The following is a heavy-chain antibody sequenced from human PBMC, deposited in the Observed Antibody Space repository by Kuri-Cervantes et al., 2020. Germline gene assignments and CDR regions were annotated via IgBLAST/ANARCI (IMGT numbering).Heavy chain of an antibody. V-gene: IGHV3-30*18. D-gene: IGHD3-10*01. CDR2: ISYDGSNK. CDR1: GFTFSDYY. Sequence: GGSLRLSCAASGFTFSDYYMSWIRQAPGKGLEWVAVISYDGSNKYYADSVKGRFTISRDNSKNTLYLQMNSLRAEDTAVYYCAKDRSSTMARGVINYYYYYYGMDVWGQGTTVTVSS. J-gene: IGHJ6*02. CDR3: AKDRSSTMARGVINYYYYYYGMDV.